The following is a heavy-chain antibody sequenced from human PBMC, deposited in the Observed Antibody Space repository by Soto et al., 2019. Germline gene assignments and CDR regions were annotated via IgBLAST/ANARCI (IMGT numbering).Heavy chain of an antibody. CDR3: ARKLELRGSYYYYYDMDV. J-gene: IGHJ6*02. CDR1: GYTFTDYY. Sequence: SSVKVSCKASGYTFTDYYMHWVRQAPGQGLEWMGWINPNSGGTNYAQKFQGRVTMTRDTSISTAYMELSRLRSDDTAVYYCARKLELRGSYYYYYDMDVWGQGTTVTVSS. V-gene: IGHV1-2*02. D-gene: IGHD1-7*01. CDR2: INPNSGGT.